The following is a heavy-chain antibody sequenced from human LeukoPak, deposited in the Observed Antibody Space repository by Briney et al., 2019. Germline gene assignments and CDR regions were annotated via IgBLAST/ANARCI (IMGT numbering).Heavy chain of an antibody. D-gene: IGHD6-19*01. Sequence: PSETLSLTCTVSGGSISSYYWSWIRQRPGKGLEWIGYIFYSGNTNYNSSLKSRVTISVDTSKNQFSLKLSSVTAADTAVYYCARHLYSSGYVFDYWGQGTLVTVSS. CDR1: GGSISSYY. V-gene: IGHV4-59*08. CDR2: IFYSGNT. CDR3: ARHLYSSGYVFDY. J-gene: IGHJ4*02.